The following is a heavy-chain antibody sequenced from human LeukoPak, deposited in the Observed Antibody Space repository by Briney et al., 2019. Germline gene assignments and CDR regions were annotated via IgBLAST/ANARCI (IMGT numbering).Heavy chain of an antibody. Sequence: GGSLRLSCTLSGLAVSDNYLTWVRQAPGKGLERVSVIFPNGNTYSADFVEGRFSIPRDKSTNTLFLDMSRVGTDDTAVYFCARANPVCGDFDYWGQGTLVSVSS. J-gene: IGHJ4*02. CDR3: ARANPVCGDFDY. V-gene: IGHV3-53*01. CDR2: IFPNGNT. CDR1: GLAVSDNY. D-gene: IGHD4-17*01.